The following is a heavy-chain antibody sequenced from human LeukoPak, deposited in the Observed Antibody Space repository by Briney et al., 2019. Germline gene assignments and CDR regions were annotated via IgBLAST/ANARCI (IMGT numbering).Heavy chain of an antibody. D-gene: IGHD2-2*01. Sequence: SETLSLTCTVSGGSISSYYWSWIRQPPGKGLEWIGYIYYSGSTNYNPSLKSRVTISVDTSKNQFSLKLSSVTAADTAVYYCARHQRGSCTSTSCYEFDNWGQGTLVTVSS. V-gene: IGHV4-59*01. CDR1: GGSISSYY. CDR2: IYYSGST. CDR3: ARHQRGSCTSTSCYEFDN. J-gene: IGHJ4*02.